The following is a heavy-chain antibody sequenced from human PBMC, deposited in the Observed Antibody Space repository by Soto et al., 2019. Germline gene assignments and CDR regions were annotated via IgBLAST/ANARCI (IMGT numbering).Heavy chain of an antibody. J-gene: IGHJ4*02. CDR2: IDPFSGDT. Sequence: QVQLVQSGAEVEKPGASVRVSCKPSGYTFTSYAITWVRQAPGQGLEWLGWIDPFSGDTTYSRKFQGRVTMTTETATSTAYMELRSLRFDDAAVDYCARGLVRAVITHFDYWGQGTLVTVSS. D-gene: IGHD3-10*01. CDR3: ARGLVRAVITHFDY. CDR1: GYTFTSYA. V-gene: IGHV1-18*01.